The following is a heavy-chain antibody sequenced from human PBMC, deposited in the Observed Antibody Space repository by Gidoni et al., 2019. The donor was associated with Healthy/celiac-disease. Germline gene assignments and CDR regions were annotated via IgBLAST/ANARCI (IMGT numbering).Heavy chain of an antibody. V-gene: IGHV4-34*01. CDR1: GGSFSGYY. Sequence: QVQLQQWGAGLLKPSEPLSLTCAVYGGSFSGYYWSWIRQPPGKGLEWIGEINHSGSTNYNPSLKSRVTISVDTSKNQFSLKLSSVTAADTAVYYCARGRTGFWSGFPFDYWGQGTLVTVSS. CDR2: INHSGST. CDR3: ARGRTGFWSGFPFDY. D-gene: IGHD3-3*01. J-gene: IGHJ4*02.